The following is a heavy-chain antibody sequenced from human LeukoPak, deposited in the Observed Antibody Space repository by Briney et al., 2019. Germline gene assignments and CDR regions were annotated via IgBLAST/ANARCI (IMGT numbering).Heavy chain of an antibody. CDR2: INWNGGST. V-gene: IGHV3-20*04. J-gene: IGHJ4*02. CDR1: GFTFDDYG. D-gene: IGHD2-2*01. CDR3: AKSSALPEDY. Sequence: PGGSLRLSCAASGFTFDDYGMSWVRQAPGKGLEWVSGINWNGGSTGYADSVKGRFTISRDNSKNTLYLQMNSLRAEDTAVYYCAKSSALPEDYWGQGTLVTVSS.